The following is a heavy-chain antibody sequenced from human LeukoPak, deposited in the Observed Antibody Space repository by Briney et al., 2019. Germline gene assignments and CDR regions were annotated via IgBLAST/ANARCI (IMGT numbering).Heavy chain of an antibody. V-gene: IGHV3-48*01. Sequence: GGSLRLSCAASEFTFSNYWMNWVRQVPGKGLEWVSFIDRDSSVMYYADSVRGRFIISRDNARNSLFLQMNILRAEDTAVYFCATYDSGWYLTYWGQGTLVTVSS. CDR3: ATYDSGWYLTY. D-gene: IGHD6-19*01. CDR2: IDRDSSVM. CDR1: EFTFSNYW. J-gene: IGHJ4*02.